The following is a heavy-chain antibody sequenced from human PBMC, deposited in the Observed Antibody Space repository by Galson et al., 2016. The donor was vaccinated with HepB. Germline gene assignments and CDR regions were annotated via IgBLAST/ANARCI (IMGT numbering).Heavy chain of an antibody. D-gene: IGHD3-16*01. V-gene: IGHV6-1*01. Sequence: CAISGDSVSSNSVAWNWIRQSPSRGLEWLGRTYYRSKWYNDYAVSVKSRITINPDTSKNQFSLHLNSVTPEDTAVYYCARDWGSNMHFAFDIWGQGTMVTVSS. CDR3: ARDWGSNMHFAFDI. CDR1: GDSVSSNSVA. J-gene: IGHJ3*02. CDR2: TYYRSKWYN.